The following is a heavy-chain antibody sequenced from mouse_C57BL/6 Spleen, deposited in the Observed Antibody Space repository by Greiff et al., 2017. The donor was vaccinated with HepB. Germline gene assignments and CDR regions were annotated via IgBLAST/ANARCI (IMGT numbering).Heavy chain of an antibody. D-gene: IGHD2-4*01. J-gene: IGHJ1*03. Sequence: VQLKESGPGLVQPSQSLSITCTVSGFSLTSYGVHWVRQSPGKGLEWLGVIWSGGSTDYNAAFISRLSISKDNSKSQVFFKMNSLQADDTAIYYCARNSLYDYDWYFDVWGTGTTVTVSS. CDR2: IWSGGST. V-gene: IGHV2-2*01. CDR3: ARNSLYDYDWYFDV. CDR1: GFSLTSYG.